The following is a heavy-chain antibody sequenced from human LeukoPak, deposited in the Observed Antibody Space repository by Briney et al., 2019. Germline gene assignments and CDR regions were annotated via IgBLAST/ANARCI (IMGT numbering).Heavy chain of an antibody. J-gene: IGHJ4*02. CDR3: AEGGQWLRV. V-gene: IGHV4-4*07. CDR1: GGSISSYC. Sequence: SETLSLTCTVSGGSISSYCWSCIRQPAGKGLEWIGRICTSGSTNYNPSLKSRVTMSVDTSKNQFSLKLSSVTAADPAVYYCAEGGQWLRVWGQGTLVTVSS. CDR2: ICTSGST. D-gene: IGHD6-19*01.